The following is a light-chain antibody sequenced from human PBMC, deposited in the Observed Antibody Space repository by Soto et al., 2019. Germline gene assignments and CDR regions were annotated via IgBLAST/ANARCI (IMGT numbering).Light chain of an antibody. V-gene: IGLV1-51*01. CDR3: ASWDTDVNAV. CDR1: IFDVGDNF. Sequence: QSVLTQPPSVSAAPGKKVTISCSGTIFDVGDNFVSWYQHFPGTAPKLLIYDDDRRPSGIPDRFSASKSGTSATLRIARVQPGDEADHYCASWDTDVNAVFGGGTKLTVL. CDR2: DDD. J-gene: IGLJ2*01.